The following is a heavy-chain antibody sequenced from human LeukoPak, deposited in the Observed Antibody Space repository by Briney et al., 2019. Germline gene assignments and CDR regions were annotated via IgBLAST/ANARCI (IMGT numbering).Heavy chain of an antibody. V-gene: IGHV3-64*01. CDR3: ARAPDYGDYWFDP. CDR2: ISSNGGST. Sequence: GGSLRLSCAASGFTFSSYAMHWVRQAPGKGLEYVSAISSNGGSTYCANSVKGRFTISRDNSKNTLYLQMGSLRAEDMAVYYCARAPDYGDYWFDPWGQGTLVTVSS. J-gene: IGHJ5*02. CDR1: GFTFSSYA. D-gene: IGHD4-17*01.